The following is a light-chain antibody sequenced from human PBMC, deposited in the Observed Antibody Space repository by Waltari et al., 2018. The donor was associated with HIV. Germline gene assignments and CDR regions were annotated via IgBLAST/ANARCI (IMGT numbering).Light chain of an antibody. V-gene: IGLV1-44*01. CDR1: TSNIGSNT. Sequence: QSVLTQPPSASGTPGQAATISCFGSTSNIGSNTVNWYQHLPGAAPKLIIFRNQQRPSGVPDRFSGSQSCTSAFLTITGLLSGDEATYYCAAWDASLHVLFGGGTQLTVV. CDR3: AAWDASLHVL. J-gene: IGLJ2*01. CDR2: RNQ.